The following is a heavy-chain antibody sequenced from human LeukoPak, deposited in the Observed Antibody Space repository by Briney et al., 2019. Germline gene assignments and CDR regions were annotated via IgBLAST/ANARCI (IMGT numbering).Heavy chain of an antibody. CDR1: GGSISSYY. V-gene: IGHV4-59*08. J-gene: IGHJ4*02. CDR3: ARQSTRGYYFDY. CDR2: IYYSGST. Sequence: SETLSLTCTVSGGSISSYYWSWIRQPPGEGLEWIGYIYYSGSTNYNPSLKSRITISVDTSKNQFSLKLSSVTAADTAVYYCARQSTRGYYFDYWGQGTLVTVSS. D-gene: IGHD2-2*01.